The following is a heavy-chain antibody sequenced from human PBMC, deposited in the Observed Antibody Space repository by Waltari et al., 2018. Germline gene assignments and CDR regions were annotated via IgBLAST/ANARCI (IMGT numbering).Heavy chain of an antibody. CDR1: GGTFSSYA. D-gene: IGHD2-15*01. CDR2: SIPIFGTA. CDR3: ARSDVLGNAIYYYYGMDV. J-gene: IGHJ6*02. V-gene: IGHV1-69*13. Sequence: QVQLVQSGAEVKKPGSSVKVSCKASGGTFSSYAISWVRQALGQGLEWMGGSIPIFGTANYAQKFQGRVTITADESTSTAYMELSSLRSEDTAVYYCARSDVLGNAIYYYYGMDVWGQGTTVTVSS.